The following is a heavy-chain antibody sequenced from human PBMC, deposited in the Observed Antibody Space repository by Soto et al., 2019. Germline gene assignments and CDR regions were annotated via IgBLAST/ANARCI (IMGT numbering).Heavy chain of an antibody. CDR1: GFTFSSYA. CDR3: ARVHEVDSGGSFDY. Sequence: GGSLRLSXAASGFTFSSYAMHWVRQAPGKGLEWVAVISYDGSNKYYADSVKGRFTISRDNSKNTLYLQMNSLRAEDTAVYYCARVHEVDSGGSFDYWGQGTLVTVSS. J-gene: IGHJ4*02. CDR2: ISYDGSNK. V-gene: IGHV3-30-3*01. D-gene: IGHD1-26*01.